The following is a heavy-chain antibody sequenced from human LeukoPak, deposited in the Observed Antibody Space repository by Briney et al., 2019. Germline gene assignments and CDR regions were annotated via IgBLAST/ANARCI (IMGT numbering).Heavy chain of an antibody. CDR1: GYTFTDYY. V-gene: IGHV1-69-2*01. J-gene: IGHJ4*02. D-gene: IGHD6-13*01. CDR3: ATDRSGSWYYFDY. CDR2: VDPEDGET. Sequence: GASVKVSCKASGYTFTDYYMHWVQQAPGKGLEWMGRVDPEDGETIYAQKFQGRVTMTEDTSTDTAYMELSSLRSEDTAVYYCATDRSGSWYYFDYWGQGTLVTVSS.